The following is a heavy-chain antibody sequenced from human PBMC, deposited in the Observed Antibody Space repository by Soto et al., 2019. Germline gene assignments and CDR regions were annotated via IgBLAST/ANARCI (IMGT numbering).Heavy chain of an antibody. CDR2: IYYSGST. Sequence: SDTLSLTCTSSGFSSISISYYLCCIRQPPGKGLEWIGSIYYSGSTYYNPSLKSRVTISVDTSKNQFYLKLSSVTAAETAVYYCARLGAEAGSNWLDQWGQGTLVTVSS. J-gene: IGHJ5*02. V-gene: IGHV4-39*01. CDR1: GFSSISISYY. D-gene: IGHD6-13*01. CDR3: ARLGAEAGSNWLDQ.